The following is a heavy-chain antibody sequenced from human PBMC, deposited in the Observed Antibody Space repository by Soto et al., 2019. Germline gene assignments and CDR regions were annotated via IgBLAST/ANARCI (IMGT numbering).Heavy chain of an antibody. CDR1: GGNIISYY. CDR2: IYYTGLS. Sequence: PSETMCHTCTVSGGNIISYYWSWIRQPPGKGLEWIGYIYYTGLSNSNPSLNSRVTMSVDTSKNQFSLKLSSVTAADTAVYYCASHSSHWPFFDFWGQGTLVTVSS. J-gene: IGHJ4*02. CDR3: ASHSSHWPFFDF. V-gene: IGHV4-59*01. D-gene: IGHD6-13*01.